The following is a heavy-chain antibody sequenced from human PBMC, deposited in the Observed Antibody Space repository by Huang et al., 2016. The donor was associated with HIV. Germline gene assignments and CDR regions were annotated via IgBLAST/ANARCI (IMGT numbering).Heavy chain of an antibody. CDR3: ARDSQQWLVEDY. Sequence: EVQLVESGGGLVQPGGSLRLSCEASGFTFSSYWMHWVRQAPGKGLVGVSRINSDGSSTSYADSVKGRFTISRDNAKNTLYLQMNSLRAEDTAVYYCARDSQQWLVEDYWGQGTLVTVSS. CDR2: INSDGSST. D-gene: IGHD6-19*01. CDR1: GFTFSSYW. J-gene: IGHJ4*02. V-gene: IGHV3-74*01.